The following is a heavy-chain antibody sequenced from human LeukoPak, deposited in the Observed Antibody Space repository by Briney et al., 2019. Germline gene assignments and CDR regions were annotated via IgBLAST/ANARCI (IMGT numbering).Heavy chain of an antibody. V-gene: IGHV3-7*01. CDR3: ARTYYDYVWGSYPWDY. D-gene: IGHD3-16*01. Sequence: ETLSLTCTVSGGSISSYYWSWVRQAPGKGLEWVANIKQDGSEKYYVDPVKGRFTISRDNAKNSLYLQMNSQRAEDTAVYYCARTYYDYVWGSYPWDYWGQGTLVTVSS. CDR2: IKQDGSEK. J-gene: IGHJ4*02. CDR1: GGSISSYY.